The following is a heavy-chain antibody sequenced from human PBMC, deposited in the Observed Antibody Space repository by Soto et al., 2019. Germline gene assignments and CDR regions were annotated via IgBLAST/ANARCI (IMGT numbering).Heavy chain of an antibody. Sequence: SETLSLTCTLSGDSISSTSFYWGWIRQPPGKGLEWIGIIYYSGSTYYNTSLQSRVTISVDTSKNQFSLKLSSVTAADTAVYYCARLTLTGTTADFWGQGTLVTVSS. V-gene: IGHV4-39*01. D-gene: IGHD1-7*01. CDR1: GDSISSTSFY. J-gene: IGHJ4*02. CDR3: ARLTLTGTTADF. CDR2: IYYSGST.